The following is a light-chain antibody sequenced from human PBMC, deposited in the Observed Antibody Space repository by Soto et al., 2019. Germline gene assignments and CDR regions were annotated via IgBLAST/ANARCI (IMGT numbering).Light chain of an antibody. Sequence: EIVLTQSPVSLSLSPGERATLSCRATQTVDNHLAWYQQRPGQAPRLLIYEESIRATGIPARFSGSGSGTDFTLTISSLEPEDFAIYYCQQRRGWPPTFGPGTKVEFK. J-gene: IGKJ3*01. CDR1: QTVDNH. V-gene: IGKV3-11*01. CDR3: QQRRGWPPT. CDR2: EES.